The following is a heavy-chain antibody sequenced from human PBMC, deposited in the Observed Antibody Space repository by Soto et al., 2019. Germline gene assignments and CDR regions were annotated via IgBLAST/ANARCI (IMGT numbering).Heavy chain of an antibody. CDR3: ARDDNPNHENGWYDAFDI. J-gene: IGHJ3*02. Sequence: EVQLVESGGGLVQPGGSLRLSCAASGFTFSSYWMNWVRQAPGKGLEWVANIKQDGREKKYVDSVKGRFTISRDNAKTPLYLQMNSLRAEDTAVYFWARDDNPNHENGWYDAFDIWGQGTMVTVSS. CDR2: IKQDGREK. V-gene: IGHV3-7*01. CDR1: GFTFSSYW. D-gene: IGHD6-19*01.